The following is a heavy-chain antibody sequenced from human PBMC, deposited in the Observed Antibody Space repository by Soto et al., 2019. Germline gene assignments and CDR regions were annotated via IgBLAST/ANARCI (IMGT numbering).Heavy chain of an antibody. J-gene: IGHJ4*02. Sequence: LRLSCAASGFTFSSYGMNWVRQAPGKGLEWASYISSSSSTKYYADSVKGRFTISRDTSKNTLFLQMNSLRAEDTAVYYCAKDRYGDYGGIDYWGQGTMVTVSS. CDR2: ISSSSSTK. D-gene: IGHD4-17*01. CDR3: AKDRYGDYGGIDY. V-gene: IGHV3-48*01. CDR1: GFTFSSYG.